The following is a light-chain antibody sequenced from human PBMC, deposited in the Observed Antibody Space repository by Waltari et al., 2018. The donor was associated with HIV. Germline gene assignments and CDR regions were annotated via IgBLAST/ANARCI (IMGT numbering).Light chain of an antibody. V-gene: IGKV2-28*01. CDR2: LGS. J-gene: IGKJ3*01. Sequence: DIVMTQSPLSLPVTPGEPASLSCRSSQSLLNSNGYNYLDWYVQKPGQSPQLLIYLGSDRASGVTDRFSVSGSGTEFTLKISRVEAEDVGVYYCMQALQTPFTFGPGTKLDIK. CDR1: QSLLNSNGYNY. CDR3: MQALQTPFT.